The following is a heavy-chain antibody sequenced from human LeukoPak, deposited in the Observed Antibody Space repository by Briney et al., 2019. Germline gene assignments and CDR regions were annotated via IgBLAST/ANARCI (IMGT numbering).Heavy chain of an antibody. CDR2: IYYSGST. V-gene: IGHV4-59*01. CDR3: ARAVSTKYYYDSSGYYFLRAFDI. J-gene: IGHJ3*02. CDR1: GGSISSYY. D-gene: IGHD3-22*01. Sequence: SETLSLTCTVSGGSISSYYWSWIRQPPGKGLEWIGYIYYSGSTNYNPSLKSRVIISVDTSKNQFSLKLSSVTAADTAVYYCARAVSTKYYYDSSGYYFLRAFDIWGQGTMVTVSS.